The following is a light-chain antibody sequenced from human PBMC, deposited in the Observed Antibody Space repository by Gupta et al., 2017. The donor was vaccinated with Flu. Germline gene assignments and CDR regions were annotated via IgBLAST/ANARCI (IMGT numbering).Light chain of an antibody. CDR1: QSVSTDY. CDR2: DTS. J-gene: IGKJ2*01. Sequence: ATLSLSPGERVTLSCGASQSVSTDYIAWYQQKPGLAPRLLIHDTSIRASGIPVRFTGSGSGTHFTLTISRLEPEDFAVYFCHQYVTSLGTFGQGTKLEVK. CDR3: HQYVTSLGT. V-gene: IGKV3D-20*01.